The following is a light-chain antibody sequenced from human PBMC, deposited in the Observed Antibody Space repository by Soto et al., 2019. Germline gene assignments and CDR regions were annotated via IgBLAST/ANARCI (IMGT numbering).Light chain of an antibody. CDR1: QSINNY. V-gene: IGKV3-11*01. CDR3: QYRGIWPPRST. J-gene: IGKJ4*01. Sequence: EIVLTQSPVTLSLSPGERATLSCRASQSINNYLAWYQQKPGQPPRLLIYDASNRATAIPVRFSGSGSGTDFTLPLSSLEPEDSAVYYCQYRGIWPPRSTFGGGTKVEIK. CDR2: DAS.